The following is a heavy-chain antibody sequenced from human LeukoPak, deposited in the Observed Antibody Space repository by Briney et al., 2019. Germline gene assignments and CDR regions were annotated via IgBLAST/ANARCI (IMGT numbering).Heavy chain of an antibody. V-gene: IGHV3-11*04. Sequence: PGGSLRLSCAASGFTFSDYYMSWIRQAPGKGLEWVSYISSSGSTIYYADSVKGRFTISRDNAKNSLYLQMNSLRAEDTAVYYCARNQYDIVVKSDAFDIWGQGTMVTVSS. D-gene: IGHD2-15*01. CDR2: ISSSGSTI. CDR3: ARNQYDIVVKSDAFDI. CDR1: GFTFSDYY. J-gene: IGHJ3*02.